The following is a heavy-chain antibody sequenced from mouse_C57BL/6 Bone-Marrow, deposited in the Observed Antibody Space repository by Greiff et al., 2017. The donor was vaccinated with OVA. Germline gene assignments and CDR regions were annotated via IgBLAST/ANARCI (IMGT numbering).Heavy chain of an antibody. Sequence: QVHVKQPGAELVKPGASVKLSCKASGYTFTSYWMQWVKQRPGQGLEWIGEIDPSDSYTNYNQKFKGKATLTVDTSSSTAYMQLSSLTSEDSAVYYCASLYDGYYVYAMDYWGQGTSVTVSS. CDR3: ASLYDGYYVYAMDY. J-gene: IGHJ4*01. CDR2: IDPSDSYT. D-gene: IGHD2-3*01. CDR1: GYTFTSYW. V-gene: IGHV1-50*01.